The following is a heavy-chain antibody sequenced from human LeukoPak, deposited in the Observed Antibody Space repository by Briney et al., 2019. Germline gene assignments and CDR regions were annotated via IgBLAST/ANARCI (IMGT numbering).Heavy chain of an antibody. CDR2: LTWYADRT. CDR1: GFTFDDYT. D-gene: IGHD2-15*01. J-gene: IGHJ4*02. CDR3: ARYIAVAATGGAFDY. Sequence: PGGSLRLSCAASGFTFDDYTMYWVRQPPGKGLEWVSLLTWYADRTYYADSVKGRFTISRDNSKNSLYLQMNSQKIVDTALYYCARYIAVAATGGAFDYWGQGALVTVPS. V-gene: IGHV3-43*01.